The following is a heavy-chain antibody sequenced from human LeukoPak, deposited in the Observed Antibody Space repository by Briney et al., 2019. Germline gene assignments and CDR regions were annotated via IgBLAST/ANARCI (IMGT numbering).Heavy chain of an antibody. CDR2: MNQDGSEK. J-gene: IGHJ4*02. CDR1: GFTFSNYW. V-gene: IGHV3-7*01. CDR3: AIESHATFDY. D-gene: IGHD1-26*01. Sequence: GGSLRLSCADSGFTFSNYWMSWVRQAPGKGLEWVANMNQDGSEKYYVDSVKGRFTISRDNAKNSLYLQMNSPRAEDTAVYYCAIESHATFDYWGQGTLVIVSS.